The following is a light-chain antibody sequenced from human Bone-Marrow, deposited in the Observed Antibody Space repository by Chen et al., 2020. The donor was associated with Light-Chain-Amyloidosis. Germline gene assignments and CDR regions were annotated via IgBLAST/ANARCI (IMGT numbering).Light chain of an antibody. CDR2: EVT. V-gene: IGLV2-23*02. CDR1: SIDVGSFNL. Sequence: QSALTQSASVSGSPGQSITISCTGTSIDVGSFNLVSWYQQHPGKAPKLMISEVTERPSGVSNRFSVSKSGNTASLTISGLQSEDEADYYCCSYATNRDYVFGTGTKVTVV. CDR3: CSYATNRDYV. J-gene: IGLJ1*01.